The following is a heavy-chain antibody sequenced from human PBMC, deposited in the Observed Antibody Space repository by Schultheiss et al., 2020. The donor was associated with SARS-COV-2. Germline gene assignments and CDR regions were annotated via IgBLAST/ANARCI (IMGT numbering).Heavy chain of an antibody. J-gene: IGHJ6*02. V-gene: IGHV1-2*02. CDR2: IDPDSGGT. CDR3: ARWNTAITIFGVVTRYGMDV. D-gene: IGHD3-3*01. Sequence: ASVKVSCKASGYTLTGYYIHWVRQAPGQGLEWMGWIDPDSGGTNFAQKFQGRVTMTTDTSTSTAYMELRSLRSDDTAVYYCARWNTAITIFGVVTRYGMDVWGQGTTVTVSS. CDR1: GYTLTGYY.